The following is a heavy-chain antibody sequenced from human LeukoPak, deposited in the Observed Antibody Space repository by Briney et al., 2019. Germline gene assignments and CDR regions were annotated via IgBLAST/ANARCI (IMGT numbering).Heavy chain of an antibody. CDR3: ARGDYGGDSNSFDI. V-gene: IGHV3-74*03. J-gene: IGHJ3*02. D-gene: IGHD4-23*01. CDR1: GFILTTYL. Sequence: GASLRLSCGASGFILTTYLMHWARQAPGKGLVWVSRLTRDGSKSPYANSVKGGFTVSRDNARNTLSLQMIGLRAEDTAVYYCARGDYGGDSNSFDIWGPGTMVTVSS. CDR2: LTRDGSKS.